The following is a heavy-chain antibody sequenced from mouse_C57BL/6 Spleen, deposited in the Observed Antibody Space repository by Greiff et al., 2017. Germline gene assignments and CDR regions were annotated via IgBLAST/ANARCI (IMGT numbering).Heavy chain of an antibody. D-gene: IGHD4-1*01. Sequence: VQLQQSGAELVKPGASVKLSCKASGYTFTSYWMHWVKQRPGQGLEWIGMIHPNSGSTNYNEKFKSKATLTVDKSSSPAYMQRSSLTSEDAVVYCCAREVLTGTWGFADWGQGTLVTVSA. V-gene: IGHV1-64*01. J-gene: IGHJ3*01. CDR3: AREVLTGTWGFAD. CDR2: IHPNSGST. CDR1: GYTFTSYW.